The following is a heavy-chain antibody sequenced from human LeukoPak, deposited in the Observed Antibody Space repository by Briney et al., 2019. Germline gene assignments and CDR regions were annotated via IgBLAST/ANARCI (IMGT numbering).Heavy chain of an antibody. CDR3: AKASIGSFTYGMDV. D-gene: IGHD2/OR15-2a*01. V-gene: IGHV3-30*18. Sequence: PGGSLRLSCAASGFTFSSYGMHWVRQAPGKGLEWVAVISYDGSNKYYADSVKGRFTISGDNSKNTLYLQMNSLRAEDTTVYYCAKASIGSFTYGMDVWGQGTTVTVSS. CDR2: ISYDGSNK. J-gene: IGHJ6*02. CDR1: GFTFSSYG.